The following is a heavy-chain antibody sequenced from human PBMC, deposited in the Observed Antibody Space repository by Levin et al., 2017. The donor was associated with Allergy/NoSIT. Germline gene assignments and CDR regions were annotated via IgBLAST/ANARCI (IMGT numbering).Heavy chain of an antibody. CDR1: GFTFSTSW. CDR3: ARHIVVVPAAEPFDY. Sequence: GGSLRLSCVASGFTFSTSWMHWVRQVPGKGLVWLARIKSDGSSTRYADSVKGRFTISRDNAKNTLYLQMNSLRAEDTAVYYCARHIVVVPAAEPFDYWGPGTLVTVSS. CDR2: IKSDGSST. D-gene: IGHD2-2*01. J-gene: IGHJ4*02. V-gene: IGHV3-74*01.